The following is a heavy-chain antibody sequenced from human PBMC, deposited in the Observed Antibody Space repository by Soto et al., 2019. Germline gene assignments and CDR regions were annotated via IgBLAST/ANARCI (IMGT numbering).Heavy chain of an antibody. D-gene: IGHD6-13*01. V-gene: IGHV3-53*01. CDR2: IYSGGST. CDR1: GFTVSSNY. Sequence: HPGGSLRLSCAASGFTVSSNYMSWVRQAPGKGLEWVSVIYSGGSTYYADSVKGRFTISRDNSKNTLYLQMDSLRAEDTAVYYCARDHHSSSWYGDYYYYYGMDVWGQGTTVTVSS. J-gene: IGHJ6*02. CDR3: ARDHHSSSWYGDYYYYYGMDV.